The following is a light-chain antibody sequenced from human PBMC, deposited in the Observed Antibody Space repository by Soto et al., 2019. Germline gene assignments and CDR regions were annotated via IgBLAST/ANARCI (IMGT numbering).Light chain of an antibody. CDR3: LQYYDYRT. CDR2: KAS. Sequence: DIQLTQSPSTLSASVGDRVTITCRASQTITNLLAWFQQKPGKAPEILIYKASSLQSGVPSRFSGSGSGTEFTITISSLQPDDSATYYCLQYYDYRTFGQGTKV. J-gene: IGKJ1*01. CDR1: QTITNL. V-gene: IGKV1-5*03.